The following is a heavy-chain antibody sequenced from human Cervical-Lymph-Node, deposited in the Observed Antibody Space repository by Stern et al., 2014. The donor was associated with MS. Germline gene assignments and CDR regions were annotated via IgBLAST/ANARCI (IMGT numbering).Heavy chain of an antibody. Sequence: DVQLVESGPEVKRPGESLKISCQASGYTFTSYWIRWVRQMPGKGLDWCGVIFPGGPDFRYSPAFQGQVTISADKSSSTAFLQWNNLKASDAAIYYCARQRYFDYWGQGTLVTVSS. CDR3: ARQRYFDY. CDR1: GYTFTSYW. CDR2: IFPGGPDF. J-gene: IGHJ4*02. V-gene: IGHV5-51*01.